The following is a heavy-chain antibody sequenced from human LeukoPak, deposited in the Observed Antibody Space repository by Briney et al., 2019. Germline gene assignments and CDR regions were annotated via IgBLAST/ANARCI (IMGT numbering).Heavy chain of an antibody. CDR3: ARERYYYGSGSYYLKYYYYMDV. J-gene: IGHJ6*03. D-gene: IGHD3-10*01. CDR1: GGSFSGYY. V-gene: IGHV4-34*01. Sequence: SETLSLTCAVYGGSFSGYYWSWIRQPPGKGLEWIGEINHSGSTNYNPSLKSRVTISVDTSKNQFSLKLSSVTAADTAVYYCARERYYYGSGSYYLKYYYYMDVWGKGTTVTVSS. CDR2: INHSGST.